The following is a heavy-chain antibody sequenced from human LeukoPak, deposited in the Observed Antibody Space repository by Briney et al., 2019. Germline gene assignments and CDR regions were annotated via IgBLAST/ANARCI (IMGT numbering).Heavy chain of an antibody. J-gene: IGHJ5*02. Sequence: SETLSLTCAVYGGSFSGYYWSWIRQPPGKGLEWIGEINHSGSTNYNPSPKSRVTISVDTSKNQFSLKLSSVTAADTAVYYCASRQNCSSTSCYALNWFDPWGQGTLVTVSS. D-gene: IGHD2-2*01. CDR3: ASRQNCSSTSCYALNWFDP. V-gene: IGHV4-34*01. CDR1: GGSFSGYY. CDR2: INHSGST.